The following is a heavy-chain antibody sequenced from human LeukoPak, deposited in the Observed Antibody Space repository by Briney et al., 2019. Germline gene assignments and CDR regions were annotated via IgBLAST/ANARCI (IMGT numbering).Heavy chain of an antibody. J-gene: IGHJ4*02. CDR2: INPNSGGT. V-gene: IGHV1-2*02. CDR3: AVWESSGYYPHRVDY. D-gene: IGHD3-22*01. Sequence: APVKLSCTASGYTFTGYYMHWVRQAPGQGLEWMGWINPNSGGTNYAQKFQGRVTMTRDTSISTAYMELSRLRSDDTAVYYCAVWESSGYYPHRVDYWGQGTLVTVSS. CDR1: GYTFTGYY.